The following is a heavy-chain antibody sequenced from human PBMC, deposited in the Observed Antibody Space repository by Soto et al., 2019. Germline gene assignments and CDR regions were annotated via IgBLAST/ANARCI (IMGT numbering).Heavy chain of an antibody. D-gene: IGHD3-10*01. J-gene: IGHJ6*02. CDR3: ARGKTGSYYYYYGMDV. CDR1: GGSFSGYY. CDR2: INHSGST. Sequence: SETLSLTCAVYGGSFSGYYWSWIRQPPGKGLEWIGEINHSGSTNYNPSLKSRVTISVDTSKNQFTLKLSSVTAADTAVYYCARGKTGSYYYYYGMDVWGQGTTVTVSS. V-gene: IGHV4-34*01.